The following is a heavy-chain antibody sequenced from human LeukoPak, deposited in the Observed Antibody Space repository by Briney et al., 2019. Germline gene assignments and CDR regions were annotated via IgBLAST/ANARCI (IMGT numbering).Heavy chain of an antibody. V-gene: IGHV3-23*01. CDR1: GFTFSSYA. Sequence: GGSLRLSCAASGFTFSSYAMSWVRQAPGKGLEWVSAISGSGGTTYYAASVKGRFTISRDNSKNTLYLQMNSLRAEDTAVYYCAKIGAALTGYWDWFDPWGQGTLVTVSS. J-gene: IGHJ5*02. CDR2: ISGSGGTT. D-gene: IGHD3-9*01. CDR3: AKIGAALTGYWDWFDP.